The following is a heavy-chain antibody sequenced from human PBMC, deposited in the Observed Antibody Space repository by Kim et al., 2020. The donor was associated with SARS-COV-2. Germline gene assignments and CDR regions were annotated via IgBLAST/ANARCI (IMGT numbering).Heavy chain of an antibody. J-gene: IGHJ3*02. CDR1: GYTFTGYY. D-gene: IGHD3-22*01. CDR2: INPNSGGT. V-gene: IGHV1-2*02. Sequence: ASVKVSCKASGYTFTGYYMHWVRQAPGQGLEWMGWINPNSGGTNYAQKFQGRVTMTRDTSISTAYMELSRLRSDDTAVYYCASPLRIIMIAVVHYAFDIWGQGTMVTVSS. CDR3: ASPLRIIMIAVVHYAFDI.